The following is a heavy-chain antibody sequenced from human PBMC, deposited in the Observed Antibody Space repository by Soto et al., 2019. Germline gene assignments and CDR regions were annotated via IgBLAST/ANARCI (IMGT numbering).Heavy chain of an antibody. V-gene: IGHV3-48*01. CDR3: ARDYSSYGPFDY. Sequence: GGSLRLSCSASGFTFSSYSMNWVRQAPGKGLEWVSYISSSSSTIYYADSVKGRFTISRDNAKNSLYLQMNSLRAEDAAVYYCARDYSSYGPFDYWGQGNLVTVSS. CDR2: ISSSSSTI. J-gene: IGHJ4*02. CDR1: GFTFSSYS. D-gene: IGHD5-18*01.